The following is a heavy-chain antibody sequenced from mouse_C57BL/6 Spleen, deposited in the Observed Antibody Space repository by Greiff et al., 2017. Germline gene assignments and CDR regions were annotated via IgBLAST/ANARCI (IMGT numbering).Heavy chain of an antibody. Sequence: VQLQQSGPELVKPGASVKISCKASGYSFTGYYMNWVKQSPEKSLEWIGEINPSTGGTTYNQKFKAKATLTVDKSSSTAYMQLKSLTSEDSAVYYCASRGYGSSYYFDYWGQGTTLTVSS. CDR3: ASRGYGSSYYFDY. D-gene: IGHD1-1*01. CDR1: GYSFTGYY. V-gene: IGHV1-42*01. J-gene: IGHJ2*01. CDR2: INPSTGGT.